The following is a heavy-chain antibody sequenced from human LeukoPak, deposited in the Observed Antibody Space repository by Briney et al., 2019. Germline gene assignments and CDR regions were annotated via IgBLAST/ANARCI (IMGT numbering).Heavy chain of an antibody. J-gene: IGHJ4*02. CDR2: IYTGGTSNPSETT. Sequence: SETLSLTCTVPGGSLSNYCWLWVWQPAGKAPEWIWRIYTGGTSNPSETTNYNPSLMSRVTMSIDTSKNQFSLKLNSVTAADTAVYYCAREFDQGSSDKWGPGTLVTVSS. CDR1: GGSLSNYC. V-gene: IGHV4-4*07. CDR3: AREFDQGSSDK. D-gene: IGHD2-2*01.